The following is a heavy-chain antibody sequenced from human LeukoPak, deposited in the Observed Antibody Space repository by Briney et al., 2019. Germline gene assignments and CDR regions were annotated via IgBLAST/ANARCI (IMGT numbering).Heavy chain of an antibody. CDR2: ISSSSSTI. J-gene: IGHJ3*02. CDR3: AREKVLGYCSGGSCYISPAFDI. D-gene: IGHD2-15*01. V-gene: IGHV3-48*01. CDR1: GFTFSSYS. Sequence: GGSLRLSCAASGFTFSSYSMNWVRQAPGKGLEWVSYISSSSSTIYYADSVKGRFTISRDNAKNSLYLQMNSLRAEDTAVYYCAREKVLGYCSGGSCYISPAFDIWGQGTMVTVSS.